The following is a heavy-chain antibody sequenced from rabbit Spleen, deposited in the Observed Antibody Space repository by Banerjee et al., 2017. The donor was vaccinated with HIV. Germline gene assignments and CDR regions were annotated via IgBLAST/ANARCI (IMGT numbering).Heavy chain of an antibody. CDR1: GFSFTYIDY. CDR3: ARDDADGNGETFNL. CDR2: IAAGVSFTS. V-gene: IGHV1S45*01. J-gene: IGHJ4*01. Sequence: QEQLEESGGDLVKPGASLTLTCTASGFSFTYIDYLCWVRQPPGKGPEWIACIAAGVSFTSYYATWAKGRFTISKTSSTTVTLQMTSLTAADTATYFCARDDADGNGETFNLWGQGTLVTVS. D-gene: IGHD2-1*01.